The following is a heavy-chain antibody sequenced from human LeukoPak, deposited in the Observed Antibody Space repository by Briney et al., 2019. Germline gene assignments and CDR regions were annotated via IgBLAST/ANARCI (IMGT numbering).Heavy chain of an antibody. Sequence: GGSLRLSCTASGFTFSSYSLNWVRQTPGKGLEWVSSVSTGSNYIYYADSVKGRFTISRDNDKNSLYLQMNSLRVEDTAVYYCTRPRLDSSSSPYYWGQGTLVTVSS. CDR1: GFTFSSYS. J-gene: IGHJ4*02. D-gene: IGHD6-6*01. V-gene: IGHV3-21*01. CDR2: VSTGSNYI. CDR3: TRPRLDSSSSPYY.